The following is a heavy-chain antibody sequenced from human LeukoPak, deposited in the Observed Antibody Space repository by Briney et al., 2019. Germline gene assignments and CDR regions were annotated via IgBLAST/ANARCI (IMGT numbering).Heavy chain of an antibody. D-gene: IGHD3-10*01. Sequence: ASVKVSCKASGYTFTSYAMNWVRQAPGQGLEWMGWINTNTGNPTYAQGFTGRFVFSLDTSVSTAYLQISSLKAEDTAVYYCARDVGSGSFGELLYDYYYMDVWGKGTTVTVSS. CDR1: GYTFTSYA. J-gene: IGHJ6*03. CDR3: ARDVGSGSFGELLYDYYYMDV. V-gene: IGHV7-4-1*02. CDR2: INTNTGNP.